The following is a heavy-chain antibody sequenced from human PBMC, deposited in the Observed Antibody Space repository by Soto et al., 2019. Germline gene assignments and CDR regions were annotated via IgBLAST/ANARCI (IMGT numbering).Heavy chain of an antibody. Sequence: SETLSLTCTVSGGSISSYYWSWIRQPPGKGLEWIGYIYYSGSTNYNPSLKSRVTISVDTSKNQFSLKLSSVTAADTAVYYCARTSYYYGSGSTSWGQGTLVTVSS. CDR1: GGSISSYY. D-gene: IGHD3-10*01. J-gene: IGHJ5*02. CDR2: IYYSGST. CDR3: ARTSYYYGSGSTS. V-gene: IGHV4-59*08.